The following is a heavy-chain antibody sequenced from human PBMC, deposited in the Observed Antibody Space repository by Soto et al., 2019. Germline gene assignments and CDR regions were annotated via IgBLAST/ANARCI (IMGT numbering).Heavy chain of an antibody. CDR3: VAELYSGGGCCSFDF. J-gene: IGHJ3*01. V-gene: IGHV1-58*01. CDR1: GFTFTNSA. CDR2: IIVASGRT. D-gene: IGHD2-21*02. Sequence: SVKVSCKTSGFTFTNSAVQWVRQARGQRLEWIGWIIVASGRTNYAREVQERVTISRDTSTSTAYMELSGLRSEDTAVYYCVAELYSGGGCCSFDFWGQGTMVTVSS.